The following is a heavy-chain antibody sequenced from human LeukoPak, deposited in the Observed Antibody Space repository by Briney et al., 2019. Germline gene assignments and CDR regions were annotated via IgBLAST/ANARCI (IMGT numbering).Heavy chain of an antibody. D-gene: IGHD6-19*01. J-gene: IGHJ4*02. CDR2: IYYSGST. Sequence: SETLSLTCTVSGGSISSSSYYWGWIRQPPGKGLEWIGSIYYSGSTYYNPSLKSRVTIPVDTSKNQFSLKLSSVTAADTAVYYCARRRRIAVAEPFDYWGQGTLVTVSS. CDR1: GGSISSSSYY. CDR3: ARRRRIAVAEPFDY. V-gene: IGHV4-39*07.